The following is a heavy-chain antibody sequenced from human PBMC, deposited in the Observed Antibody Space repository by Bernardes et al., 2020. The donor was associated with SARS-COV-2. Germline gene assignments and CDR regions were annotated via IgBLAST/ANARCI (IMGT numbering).Heavy chain of an antibody. D-gene: IGHD6-19*01. Sequence: SVKVSCKASGGTFSSYAISWVRQAPGQGLEWMGRIIPILGIANYAQKFQGRVTITADKSTSTAYMELSSLRSEDTAVYYCARDPAGSGWYEGYWGQGTLVTVSS. CDR2: IIPILGIA. J-gene: IGHJ4*02. V-gene: IGHV1-69*04. CDR3: ARDPAGSGWYEGY. CDR1: GGTFSSYA.